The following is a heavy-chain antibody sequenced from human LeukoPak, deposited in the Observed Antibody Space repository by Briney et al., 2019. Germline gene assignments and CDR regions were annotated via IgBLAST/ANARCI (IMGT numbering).Heavy chain of an antibody. D-gene: IGHD3-9*01. Sequence: GGSLRLSCAASGFTFSSYAMSWVRLAPGKGLEWVSAISGSGGSTYYADSVKGRFTISRDNSKNTLYLQMNSLRAEDTAVYYCAKTLRYFDWSPGDAFDIWGQGTMVTVSS. J-gene: IGHJ3*02. CDR2: ISGSGGST. V-gene: IGHV3-23*01. CDR1: GFTFSSYA. CDR3: AKTLRYFDWSPGDAFDI.